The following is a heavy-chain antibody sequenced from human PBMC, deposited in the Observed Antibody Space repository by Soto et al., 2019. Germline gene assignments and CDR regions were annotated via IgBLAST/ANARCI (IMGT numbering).Heavy chain of an antibody. Sequence: ASVKVSCKASGYTFTGYYMHWVRQAPGQGLEWMGWINPNSGGTNYAQKFQGWVTMTRDTSISTAYMELSRLRSDDTAVYYCAVTTIAAVGSFDYWGQGTLVTVSS. D-gene: IGHD6-13*01. CDR3: AVTTIAAVGSFDY. CDR1: GYTFTGYY. J-gene: IGHJ4*02. V-gene: IGHV1-2*04. CDR2: INPNSGGT.